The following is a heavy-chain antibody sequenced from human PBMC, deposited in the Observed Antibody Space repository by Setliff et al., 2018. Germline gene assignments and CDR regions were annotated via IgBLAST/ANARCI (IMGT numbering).Heavy chain of an antibody. J-gene: IGHJ3*02. V-gene: IGHV1-18*01. Sequence: ASVKVSCKASAYILSSYGISWVRQAPGEGLEWMGWISPYNGVTSYAQRFQGRVTMTTDTSTSAAYLELMNLRSDDTAVYYCAISSLSICSGDTCPNAFDIWGQGTMVTVSS. D-gene: IGHD2-15*01. CDR1: AYILSSYG. CDR3: AISSLSICSGDTCPNAFDI. CDR2: ISPYNGVT.